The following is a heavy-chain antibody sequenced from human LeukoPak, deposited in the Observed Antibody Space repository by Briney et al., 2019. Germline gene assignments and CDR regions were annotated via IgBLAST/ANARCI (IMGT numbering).Heavy chain of an antibody. CDR3: ARISHAFDI. J-gene: IGHJ3*02. CDR1: GFTFSSYS. V-gene: IGHV3-21*01. Sequence: GGSLRLSCEASGFTFSSYSMNWVRQAPGKGLEWVSSISSSSSYIHYADSVKGRFTISRDNAKNSLYLQMNSLRAEDTAVYYCARISHAFDIWGQGTMVTVSS. CDR2: ISSSSSYI.